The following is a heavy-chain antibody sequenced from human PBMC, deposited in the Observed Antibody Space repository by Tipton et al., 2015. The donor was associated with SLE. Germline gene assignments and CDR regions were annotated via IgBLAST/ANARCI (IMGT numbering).Heavy chain of an antibody. Sequence: TLSLTCTVSGGSISSSSYYWGWIRQIPGKGLEWIGGIYYSGRTYYNPSLKSRVTVSVDTSKNQFSLNLKSVTAADTAVYYCAREKENTGWFWLNAFDVWGRGTLVTVST. CDR3: AREKENTGWFWLNAFDV. J-gene: IGHJ3*01. D-gene: IGHD6-19*01. CDR2: IYYSGRT. V-gene: IGHV4-39*07. CDR1: GGSISSSSYY.